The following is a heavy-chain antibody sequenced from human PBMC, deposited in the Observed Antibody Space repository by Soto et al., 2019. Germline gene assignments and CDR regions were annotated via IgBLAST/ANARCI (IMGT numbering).Heavy chain of an antibody. CDR3: ASQGLRLGELSLPFSY. V-gene: IGHV4-30-4*01. CDR2: IYYSGST. CDR1: GGSISSGDYY. D-gene: IGHD3-16*02. J-gene: IGHJ4*02. Sequence: SETLSLTCTVSGGSISSGDYYWSWIRQPPGKGLEWIGYIYYSGSTYYNPSLKSRVTISVDTSKNQFSLKLSSVTAADTAVYYCASQGLRLGELSLPFSYWGQGTLVTVSS.